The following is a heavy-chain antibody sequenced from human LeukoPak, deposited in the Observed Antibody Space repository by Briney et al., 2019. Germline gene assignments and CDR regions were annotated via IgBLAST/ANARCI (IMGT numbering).Heavy chain of an antibody. J-gene: IGHJ4*02. D-gene: IGHD3-16*01. CDR2: ISANNGGT. Sequence: ASVKVSCKASGYTFTSYGIAWVRQAPGQGLQWMGWISANNGGTSYSQKLQGRVTMTTDTSTNTAYMELRSLTSDDTAVYYCARDPPGLTLGSPGDYWGQGTLVIVSS. CDR3: ARDPPGLTLGSPGDY. CDR1: GYTFTSYG. V-gene: IGHV1-18*01.